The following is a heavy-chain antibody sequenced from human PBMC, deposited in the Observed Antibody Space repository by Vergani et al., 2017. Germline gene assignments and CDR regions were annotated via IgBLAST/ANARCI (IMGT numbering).Heavy chain of an antibody. J-gene: IGHJ4*02. CDR3: ARSLQWLVGVVDY. D-gene: IGHD6-19*01. Sequence: QVQLQQWGAGLLKPSETLSLTCAVYGGSFSGYYWSWIRQPPGKGLEWIGSIYYSGSTYYNPSLKSRVTISVDTSKNQFSLKLSSVTAADTAVYYCARSLQWLVGVVDYWGQGTLVTVSS. V-gene: IGHV4-34*01. CDR2: IYYSGST. CDR1: GGSFSGYY.